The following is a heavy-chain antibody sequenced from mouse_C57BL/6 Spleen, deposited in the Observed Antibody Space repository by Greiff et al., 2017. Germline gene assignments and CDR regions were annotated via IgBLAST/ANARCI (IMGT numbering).Heavy chain of an antibody. J-gene: IGHJ4*01. Sequence: QVHVKQPGTELVKPGASVKLSCKASGYTFTSYWMHWVKQRPGQGLEWIGNINPSNGGTNYNEKFKSKATLTVDKSSSTAYMQLSSLTSEDSAVYYCAGYYYSDYYAMDYWGQGTSVTVSS. D-gene: IGHD1-1*01. CDR1: GYTFTSYW. V-gene: IGHV1-53*01. CDR2: INPSNGGT. CDR3: AGYYYSDYYAMDY.